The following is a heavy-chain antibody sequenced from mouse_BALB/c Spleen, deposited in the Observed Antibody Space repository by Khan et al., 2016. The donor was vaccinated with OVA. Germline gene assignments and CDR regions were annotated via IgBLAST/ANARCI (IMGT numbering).Heavy chain of an antibody. J-gene: IGHJ4*01. CDR1: GFSLTSYA. CDR2: IWSDGRI. Sequence: QVQLQQPGPDLVAPSQSLSITCTVSGFSLTSYAIHWVRQPPGKGLEWLVVIWSDGRITYNSALKSRLSISKDNSKSQVFLKIDSLQTDDTAMYYCARNQFPLSMDSWGQGTSVTVSS. V-gene: IGHV2-6-2*01. CDR3: ARNQFPLSMDS.